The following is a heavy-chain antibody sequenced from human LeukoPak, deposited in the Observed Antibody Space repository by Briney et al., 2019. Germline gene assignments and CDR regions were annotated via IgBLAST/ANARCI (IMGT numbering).Heavy chain of an antibody. CDR1: ARSFSGYY. J-gene: IGHJ5*02. Sequence: SQTLSLTCAVYARSFSGYYWGWVRQPPGKGLEWIGEINHSGSTNYNPSLKSQVTISVDTSKNQFSLKLSSVTAADTAVYYCARGGGAMVRGVRRRNWFDPWGQGTLVTVSS. V-gene: IGHV4-34*01. CDR3: ARGGGAMVRGVRRRNWFDP. CDR2: INHSGST. D-gene: IGHD3-10*01.